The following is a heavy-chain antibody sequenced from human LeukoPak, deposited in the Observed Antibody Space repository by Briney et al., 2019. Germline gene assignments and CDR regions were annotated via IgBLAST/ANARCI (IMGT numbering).Heavy chain of an antibody. CDR3: AKGLTPVVVVPAAGLGDQYFQH. CDR2: ISSSSSTI. J-gene: IGHJ1*01. V-gene: IGHV3-48*01. D-gene: IGHD2-2*01. CDR1: GFTFSSYS. Sequence: AGGSLRLSCAASGFTFSSYSMNWVRQAPGKGLEWVSHISSSSSTIYYADSVKGRFTISRDNAKNSLYLQMNSLRAEDTAVYYCAKGLTPVVVVPAAGLGDQYFQHWGQGTLVTVSS.